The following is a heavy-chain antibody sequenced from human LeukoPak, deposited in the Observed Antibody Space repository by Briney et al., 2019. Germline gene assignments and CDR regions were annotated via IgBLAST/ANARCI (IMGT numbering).Heavy chain of an antibody. CDR2: ISSSSSYI. CDR3: ASLRGYSYGPDI. J-gene: IGHJ3*02. CDR1: GFTFSSYS. Sequence: GGSLRLSCAASGFTFSSYSMNWVRQAPGKGLEWVSSISSSSSYIYYADSVKGGFTISRDNAKNSLYLQMNSLRAEDTAVYYCASLRGYSYGPDIWGQGTMVTVSS. D-gene: IGHD5-18*01. V-gene: IGHV3-21*01.